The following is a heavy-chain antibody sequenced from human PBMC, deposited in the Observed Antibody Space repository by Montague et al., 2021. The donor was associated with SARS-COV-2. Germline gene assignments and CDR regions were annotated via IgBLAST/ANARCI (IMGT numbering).Heavy chain of an antibody. CDR2: IYYSGNT. CDR1: DGSISSPNW. CDR3: ARGGTYHYGMDV. J-gene: IGHJ6*02. Sequence: SETLSLTCAVSDGSISSPNWWNWVRQPPGKGLEWFGEIYYSGNTNYNPSLKSRVTIFIDKSNNHFSLQLSSVTAAATAVYYCARGGTYHYGMDVWGQGTTVAVSS. V-gene: IGHV4-4*02. D-gene: IGHD3-16*01.